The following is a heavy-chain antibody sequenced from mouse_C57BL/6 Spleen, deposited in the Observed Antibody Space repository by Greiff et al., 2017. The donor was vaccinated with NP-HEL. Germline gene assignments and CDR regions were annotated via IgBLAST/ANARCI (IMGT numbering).Heavy chain of an antibody. CDR2: ISDGGSYT. Sequence: EVKVVESGGGLVKPGGSLKLSCAASGFTFSSYAMSWVRQTPEKRLEWVATISDGGSYTYYPDNVKGRFTISRDNAKNNLYLQMSHLKSEDTAMYYCARRDGNYVYYFDYWGQGTTLTVSS. V-gene: IGHV5-4*03. CDR1: GFTFSSYA. CDR3: ARRDGNYVYYFDY. D-gene: IGHD2-1*01. J-gene: IGHJ2*01.